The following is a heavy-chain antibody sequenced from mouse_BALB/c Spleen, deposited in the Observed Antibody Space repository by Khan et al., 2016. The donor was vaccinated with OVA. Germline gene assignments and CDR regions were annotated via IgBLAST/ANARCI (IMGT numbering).Heavy chain of an antibody. Sequence: DGKLQESGGDLVKPGGSLKLSCAASGFTFSVYSMSWVRQTPDKRLEWVATISSDGTYTYYPDSVKGLFTISRDNAKNTLFLQMISLKSEDTAMYYCASHLTGSFAYWGQGTLVTVSA. J-gene: IGHJ3*01. D-gene: IGHD4-1*01. CDR2: ISSDGTYT. CDR3: ASHLTGSFAY. V-gene: IGHV5-6*02. CDR1: GFTFSVYS.